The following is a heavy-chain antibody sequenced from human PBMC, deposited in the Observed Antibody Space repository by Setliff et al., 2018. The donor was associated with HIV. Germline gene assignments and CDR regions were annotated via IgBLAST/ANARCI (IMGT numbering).Heavy chain of an antibody. V-gene: IGHV1-18*01. J-gene: IGHJ3*02. CDR1: GYTFTSYG. CDR3: ARAYCSSTSCYLYAFDI. CDR2: ISAYNGNK. Sequence: ASVKVSCKASGYTFTSYGISWVRQAPGQGLEWRGWISAYNGNKNYAQKIQGRVTMTTDTSTSTAYMELRSLRSDDTAVYYCARAYCSSTSCYLYAFDIWGQGKMVTVSS. D-gene: IGHD2-2*01.